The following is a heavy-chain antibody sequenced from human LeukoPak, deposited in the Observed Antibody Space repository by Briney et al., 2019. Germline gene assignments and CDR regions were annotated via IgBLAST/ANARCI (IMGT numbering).Heavy chain of an antibody. CDR2: NNWNGDST. D-gene: IGHD3-22*01. Sequence: GGSLRLSCAASGFSFDDYGLTWVRQAPGKGLECVSGNNWNGDSTDYADSVKGRFTISRDNAKNSLYLKMNSLRAEDTALYYCARDLRVVITGSFDSWGQGTLVTVSS. V-gene: IGHV3-20*04. CDR3: ARDLRVVITGSFDS. J-gene: IGHJ4*02. CDR1: GFSFDDYG.